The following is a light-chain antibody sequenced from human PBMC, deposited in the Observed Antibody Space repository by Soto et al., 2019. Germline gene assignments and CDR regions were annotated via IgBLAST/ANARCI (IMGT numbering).Light chain of an antibody. J-gene: IGKJ4*01. CDR2: DAS. Sequence: ETLLTQSPATLYWFPGARATLSCRASQTVSSYLAWYQQKPGQAPRLLIYDASNRATGIPARFSGSGSGTDFTLTISSLEPEDFAVYYCQQRSNWPLTFGGGTKMDI. CDR1: QTVSSY. V-gene: IGKV3-11*01. CDR3: QQRSNWPLT.